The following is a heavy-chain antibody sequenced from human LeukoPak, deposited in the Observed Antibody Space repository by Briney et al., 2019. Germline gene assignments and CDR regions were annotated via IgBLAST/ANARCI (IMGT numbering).Heavy chain of an antibody. CDR2: ISSSSSYI. V-gene: IGHV3-21*01. CDR1: GFTFSSYS. J-gene: IGHJ4*02. D-gene: IGHD1-26*01. Sequence: KSGGSLRLSCAASGFTFSSYSMNWVRQAPGKGLEWVSSISSSSSYIYYAGSVKGRFTISRDNAKNSLYLQMNSLRAEDTAVYYCARSSEGYWGQGTLVTVSS. CDR3: ARSSEGY.